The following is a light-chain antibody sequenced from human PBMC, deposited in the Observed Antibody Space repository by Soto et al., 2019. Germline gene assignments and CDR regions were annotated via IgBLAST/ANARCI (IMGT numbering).Light chain of an antibody. V-gene: IGKV3-20*01. CDR1: QSVSTY. J-gene: IGKJ3*01. CDR2: GAT. CDR3: QHHSSSPPFT. Sequence: EIVLAQFPGTLSLSPGESATLFCRASQSVSTYLNWYQQKPGQAPRLLIYGATSRATGIPDRFSGSGSATDFTLTISSLQPEDFAVYYCQHHSSSPPFTFGQGTKVDIK.